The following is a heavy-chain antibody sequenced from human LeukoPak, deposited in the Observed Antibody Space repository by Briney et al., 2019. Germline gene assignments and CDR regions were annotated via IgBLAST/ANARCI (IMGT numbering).Heavy chain of an antibody. J-gene: IGHJ5*02. CDR2: ISAYNGNT. D-gene: IGHD2-8*01. CDR1: GYTFTSYG. Sequence: ASVKVSCKASGYTFTSYGISWVRQAPGQGLEWMGWISAYNGNTNCAQKLQGRVTMTTDTSTSTAYMELRSLRSDDTAVYYCARDSFVLMVYAIETGSFDPWGQGTLVTVSS. V-gene: IGHV1-18*01. CDR3: ARDSFVLMVYAIETGSFDP.